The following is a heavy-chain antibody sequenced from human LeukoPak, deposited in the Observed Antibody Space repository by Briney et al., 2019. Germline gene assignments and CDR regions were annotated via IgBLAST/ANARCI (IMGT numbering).Heavy chain of an antibody. J-gene: IGHJ4*02. D-gene: IGHD3-10*01. CDR3: ARKAGYYYGSGDY. CDR1: GFTFSSYA. CDR2: IGGSGGSS. Sequence: GGSLRLSCAASGFTFSSYAMSWVRQAPGKGLEWVSAIGGSGGSSYYADSVKGRVTISRDNSKNTLYLQMNSLRAEDTAVYYCARKAGYYYGSGDYWGQGTLVTVSS. V-gene: IGHV3-23*01.